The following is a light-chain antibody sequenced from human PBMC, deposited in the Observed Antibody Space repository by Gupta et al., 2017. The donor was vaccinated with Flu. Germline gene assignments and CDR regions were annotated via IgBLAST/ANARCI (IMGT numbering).Light chain of an antibody. J-gene: IGKJ4*01. Sequence: ERATLSCRASQSVTSSYLAWYQQKPGQAPRLLIFGGSNRATGIPDRFWGSGSGADFTLTINRLEPEDFAVYFCHQNGSSPVTFGGGTKVELK. CDR2: GGS. CDR1: QSVTSSY. CDR3: HQNGSSPVT. V-gene: IGKV3-20*01.